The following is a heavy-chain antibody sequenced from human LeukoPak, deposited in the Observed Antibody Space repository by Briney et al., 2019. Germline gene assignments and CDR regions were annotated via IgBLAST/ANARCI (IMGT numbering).Heavy chain of an antibody. D-gene: IGHD4-17*01. CDR3: ARKGDYDGYAFDY. Sequence: PSETLSLTCAVSGYSISSGYYWGWIRQPPGKGLEWIGSFYHSGSTYYNPSLKSRVTISVDTSKNQFSLKLSSVTAADTAVYYCARKGDYDGYAFDYWGQGTLVTVSS. J-gene: IGHJ4*02. V-gene: IGHV4-38-2*01. CDR1: GYSISSGYY. CDR2: FYHSGST.